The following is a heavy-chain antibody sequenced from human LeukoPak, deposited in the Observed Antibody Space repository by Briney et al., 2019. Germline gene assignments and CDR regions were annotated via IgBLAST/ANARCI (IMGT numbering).Heavy chain of an antibody. V-gene: IGHV3-48*03. CDR3: AREGPINNGDLDY. J-gene: IGHJ4*02. CDR1: GFTFSSYE. Sequence: GGSLRLSCAASGFTFSSYEMNWVRQAPGKGLEWVSYISSSGSSIYYLDSVKGRFTISRDNAKNSLYLQMNSLRAEDTAVYYCAREGPINNGDLDYWGQGTLVTVSS. D-gene: IGHD1/OR15-1a*01. CDR2: ISSSGSSI.